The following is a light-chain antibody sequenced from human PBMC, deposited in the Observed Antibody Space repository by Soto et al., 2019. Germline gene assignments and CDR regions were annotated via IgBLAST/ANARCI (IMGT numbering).Light chain of an antibody. CDR2: DVI. V-gene: IGLV2-23*02. CDR1: SSDVGSYNL. CDR3: CSYAGSSTLV. J-gene: IGLJ3*02. Sequence: QSALTQPASVSGSPGQAITISCTGTSSDVGSYNLVSWYQQNPGKAPKLIIFDVIKRPSGVSNRFSGSKSGNTASLTISGLQAEDEAHYYSCSYAGSSTLVFGGGTKLTVL.